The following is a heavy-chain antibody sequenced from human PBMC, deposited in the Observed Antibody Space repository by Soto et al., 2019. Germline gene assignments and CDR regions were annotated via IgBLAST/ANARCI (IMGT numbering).Heavy chain of an antibody. CDR1: GVTFTKYA. V-gene: IGHV3-23*01. CDR3: VGDYGGLEGFDV. Sequence: QLLESGGDLVQPGGSLRLSCVVSGVTFTKYAMAWVRQTPEKGLEWVSGITNNGGGTYYADSVKGRFTIYRDNSKNTVFLQMNSLGVEGTATYYCVGDYGGLEGFDVWGRGTMVTVSS. J-gene: IGHJ3*01. CDR2: ITNNGGGT. D-gene: IGHD4-17*01.